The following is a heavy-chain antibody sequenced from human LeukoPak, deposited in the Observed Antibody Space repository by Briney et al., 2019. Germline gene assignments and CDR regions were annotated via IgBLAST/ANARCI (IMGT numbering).Heavy chain of an antibody. Sequence: GGSLRLSCAASGFSFSNYAMNWVRQAPGKGLEWVSYISSSGSTIYYADSVKGRFTISRDNAKNLVYLEMNSLRADDTAVYYCARSARLMKGVVEVTALDDWGQGTLVTVSS. CDR3: ARSARLMKGVVEVTALDD. J-gene: IGHJ4*02. D-gene: IGHD3-3*01. CDR1: GFSFSNYA. V-gene: IGHV3-48*03. CDR2: ISSSGSTI.